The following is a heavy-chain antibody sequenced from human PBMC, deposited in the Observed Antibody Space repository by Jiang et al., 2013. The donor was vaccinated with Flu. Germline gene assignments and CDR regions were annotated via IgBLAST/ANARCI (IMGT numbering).Heavy chain of an antibody. J-gene: IGHJ3*02. CDR3: ASPRTTGTTSSLAFDI. V-gene: IGHV1-69*06. CDR2: IIPIFGTA. D-gene: IGHD1-1*01. CDR1: GGTFSSYA. Sequence: GAEVKKPGSSVKVSCKASGGTFSSYAISWVRQAPGQGLEWMGGIIPIFGTANYAQKFQGRVTITADKSTSTAYMELSSLRSEDTAVYYCASPRTTGTTSSLAFDIWGQGTMVTVSS.